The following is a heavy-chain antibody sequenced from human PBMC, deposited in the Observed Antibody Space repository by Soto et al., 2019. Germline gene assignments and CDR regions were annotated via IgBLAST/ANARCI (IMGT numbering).Heavy chain of an antibody. D-gene: IGHD6-6*01. J-gene: IGHJ6*02. V-gene: IGHV1-69*13. CDR2: IIPMFGTT. Sequence: ASVKVSCKASGGTSNTYAISWVRQAPGQGLEWMGGIIPMFGTTYYAQKFQGRVTITADESTSTAYMELNSLSPEDTAAYYCARGNGPLGAALKNYFGLDVWGRGTTVTVSS. CDR1: GGTSNTYA. CDR3: ARGNGPLGAALKNYFGLDV.